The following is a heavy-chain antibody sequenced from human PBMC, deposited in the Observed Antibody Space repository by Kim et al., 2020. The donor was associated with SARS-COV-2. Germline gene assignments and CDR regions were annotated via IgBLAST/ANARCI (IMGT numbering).Heavy chain of an antibody. D-gene: IGHD3-22*01. CDR2: IIPILGIA. CDR1: GGTFSSYA. J-gene: IGHJ4*02. V-gene: IGHV1-69*04. CDR3: ASEDYYDSSGYTYYFDY. Sequence: SVKVSCKASGGTFSSYAISWVRQAPGQGLEWMGRIIPILGIANYAQKFQGRVTITADKSTSTAYMELSSLRSEDTAVYYCASEDYYDSSGYTYYFDYWGQGTLVTVSS.